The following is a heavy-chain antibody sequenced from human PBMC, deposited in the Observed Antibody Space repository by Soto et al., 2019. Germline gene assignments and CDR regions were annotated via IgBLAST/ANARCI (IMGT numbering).Heavy chain of an antibody. CDR3: TTGCRGYSCI. CDR2: IKSKTDGGTT. Sequence: PGGALRLSCAVSGFTFSNALMSWVWLSPGKGLEWVGRIKSKTDGGTTDYAAPVKGRFTISRDDSKNTLYLQMNSLKTEDTAVYYCTTGCRGYSCIWGQGTLVTVSS. CDR1: GFTFSNAL. V-gene: IGHV3-15*01. J-gene: IGHJ4*02. D-gene: IGHD5-18*01.